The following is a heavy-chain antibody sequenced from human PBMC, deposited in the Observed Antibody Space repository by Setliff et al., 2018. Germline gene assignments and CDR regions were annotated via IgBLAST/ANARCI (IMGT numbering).Heavy chain of an antibody. V-gene: IGHV4-39*07. D-gene: IGHD3-10*01. CDR2: IYYSGST. CDR1: GGSISSSSYY. J-gene: IGHJ4*02. Sequence: PSETLSLTCPVSGGSISSSSYYWGWIRQPPGKGLEWIGSIYYSGSTYYNPSLKSRVTISVDTSKNQFSLKLSCVTAADTAVYYCARDAWFGIVWGQGTLVTVSS. CDR3: ARDAWFGIV.